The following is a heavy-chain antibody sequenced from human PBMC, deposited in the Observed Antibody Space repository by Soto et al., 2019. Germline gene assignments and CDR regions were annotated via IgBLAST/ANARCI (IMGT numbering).Heavy chain of an antibody. CDR2: IYYSGST. CDR1: GGSISSGGYY. D-gene: IGHD3-22*01. CDR3: ARGYYRQWFDH. J-gene: IGHJ5*02. Sequence: PSETLSLTCTVSGGSISSGGYYWSWIRQHPGRGLEWIGYIYYSGSTHYNPSLKSRVTISVDTSKNQLSLRLNSVTAADTAVYYCARGYYRQWFDHWGQGTLVTVSS. V-gene: IGHV4-31*03.